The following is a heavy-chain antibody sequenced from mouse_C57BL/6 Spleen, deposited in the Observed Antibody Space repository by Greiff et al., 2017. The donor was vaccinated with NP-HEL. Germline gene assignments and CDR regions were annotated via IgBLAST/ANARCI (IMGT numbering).Heavy chain of an antibody. CDR1: GFTFSSYG. D-gene: IGHD1-1*01. V-gene: IGHV5-6*01. CDR3: ARVTTVVARRGYYAMDY. Sequence: EVMLVESGGDLVKPGGSLKLSCAASGFTFSSYGMSWVRQTPDKRLEWVATISSGGSYTYYPYSVKGRFTISRDNAKNTLYLQMSSLKSEDTAMYYCARVTTVVARRGYYAMDYWGQGTSVTVSS. J-gene: IGHJ4*01. CDR2: ISSGGSYT.